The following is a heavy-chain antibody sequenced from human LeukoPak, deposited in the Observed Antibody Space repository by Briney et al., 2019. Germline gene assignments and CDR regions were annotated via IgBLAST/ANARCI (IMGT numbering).Heavy chain of an antibody. V-gene: IGHV3-15*01. Sequence: GGSLRLSCAASGFTFSNAWMSWVRQAPGKGLEWVGRIKSKTGGGTTDYAAPVKGRFTISRDDSKNTLYLQMNSLKTEDTAVYYCTTDRNELNDFDYWGQGTLVTVSS. CDR3: TTDRNELNDFDY. CDR1: GFTFSNAW. CDR2: IKSKTGGGTT. D-gene: IGHD1-26*01. J-gene: IGHJ4*02.